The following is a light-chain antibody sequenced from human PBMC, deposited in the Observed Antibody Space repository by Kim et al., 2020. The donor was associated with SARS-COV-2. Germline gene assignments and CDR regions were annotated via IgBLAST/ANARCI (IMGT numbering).Light chain of an antibody. Sequence: SVSPGDTATLSCRASQSVSSNLAWYQQKPGQPPRLVIYGASTRATGIPARFSGTRSGTEFSLTIRSLQSEDFALYYCQQYDHWRTFGQGTRVEIK. CDR3: QQYDHWRT. J-gene: IGKJ1*01. V-gene: IGKV3-15*01. CDR2: GAS. CDR1: QSVSSN.